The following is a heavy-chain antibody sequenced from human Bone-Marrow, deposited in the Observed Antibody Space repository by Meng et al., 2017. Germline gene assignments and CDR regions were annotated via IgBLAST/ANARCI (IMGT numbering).Heavy chain of an antibody. J-gene: IGHJ4*02. CDR3: TRAGLDEYRSWFYFDS. V-gene: IGHV4-31*01. Sequence: TLSLTCTVSVGSINSGSFYWSWIRQHPGKGLEWIGYIDYSGSTHYNPSLKSPVTISVDTSKNQFSLQLSSVTAADTAVYFCTRAGLDEYRSWFYFDSWGQGTLVTVSS. CDR2: IDYSGST. CDR1: VGSINSGSFY. D-gene: IGHD6-6*01.